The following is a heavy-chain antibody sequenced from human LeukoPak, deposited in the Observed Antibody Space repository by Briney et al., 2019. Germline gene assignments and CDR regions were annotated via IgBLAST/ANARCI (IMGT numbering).Heavy chain of an antibody. Sequence: GGSLRLSCAASGFTFSSYGMHWVRQAPGKGLEWVAVIWYDGSNKYYADSVKGRFTISRDNSKNTLYLQMNSLRAEDTAVYYCARGIWELADPFDYWGQGTLVTVSS. CDR2: IWYDGSNK. J-gene: IGHJ4*02. D-gene: IGHD1-26*01. CDR1: GFTFSSYG. V-gene: IGHV3-33*01. CDR3: ARGIWELADPFDY.